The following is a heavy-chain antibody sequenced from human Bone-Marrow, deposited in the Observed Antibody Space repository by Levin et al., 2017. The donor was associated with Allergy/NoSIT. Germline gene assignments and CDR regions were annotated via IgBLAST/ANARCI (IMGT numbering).Heavy chain of an antibody. J-gene: IGHJ1*01. CDR2: IYYSGNT. V-gene: IGHV4-39*07. D-gene: IGHD1-20*01. Sequence: SETLSLTCTVSGGSINSKTDYWASIRQPPGKGLEWIGAIYYSGNTYYSPSLKSRVTISIDTSKNQFSLRLRSVTAADTAVYFCARDHPLGISETWGQGTLVPVSA. CDR3: ARDHPLGISET. CDR1: GGSINSKTDY.